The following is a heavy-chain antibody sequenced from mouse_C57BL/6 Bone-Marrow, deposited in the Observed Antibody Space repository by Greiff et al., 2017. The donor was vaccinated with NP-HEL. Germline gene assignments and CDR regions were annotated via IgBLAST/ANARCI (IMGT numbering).Heavy chain of an antibody. D-gene: IGHD1-1*01. CDR1: GFSFNTYA. CDR2: IRSKSNNYAT. Sequence: EVKLVESGGGLVQPKGSLKLSCAASGFSFNTYAMNWVRQAPGKGLEWVARIRSKSNNYATYYADSVKDRFTISRDDSESMLYLQMNNLKTEDTAMYYCVRHYYGTIFAYWGQGTLVTVSA. CDR3: VRHYYGTIFAY. V-gene: IGHV10-1*01. J-gene: IGHJ3*01.